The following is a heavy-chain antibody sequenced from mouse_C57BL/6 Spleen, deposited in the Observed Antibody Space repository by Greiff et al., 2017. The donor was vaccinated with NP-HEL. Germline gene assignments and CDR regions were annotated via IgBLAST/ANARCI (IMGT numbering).Heavy chain of an antibody. CDR2: IHPTSGST. D-gene: IGHD2-5*01. Sequence: QVQLQQPGAELVKPGASVKLSCKASGYTFTSYWMHWVKQRPGQGLEWIGMIHPTSGSTNYNEKFKSKATLTVDTSSSTAYMQLSSLTSEDSAVYDCARKAYYSNYPFAYWGQGTLVTVSA. V-gene: IGHV1-64*01. J-gene: IGHJ3*01. CDR1: GYTFTSYW. CDR3: ARKAYYSNYPFAY.